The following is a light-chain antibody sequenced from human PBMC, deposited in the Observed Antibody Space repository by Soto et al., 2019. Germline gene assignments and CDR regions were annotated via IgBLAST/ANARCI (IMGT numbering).Light chain of an antibody. V-gene: IGLV2-18*02. Sequence: QSVLTQPPSVSGSPGQSVAISCTGTSSVVGSYNRVSWYQQPPGTAPKVMIYEVSNRPSGVPDRCSGSKSGNTASLTISGLQAEDEADYYCSSYTSSSTYVFGTGTKVTVL. CDR1: SSVVGSYNR. CDR2: EVS. J-gene: IGLJ1*01. CDR3: SSYTSSSTYV.